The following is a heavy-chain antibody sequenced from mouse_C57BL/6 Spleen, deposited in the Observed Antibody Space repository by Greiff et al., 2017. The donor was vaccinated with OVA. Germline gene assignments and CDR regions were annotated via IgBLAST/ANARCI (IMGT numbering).Heavy chain of an antibody. CDR2: IDPSDSYT. V-gene: IGHV1-50*01. Sequence: VQLQQPGAELVKPGASVKLSCKASGYTFTSYWMQWVKQRPGQGLEWIGEIDPSDSYTNYNQKFKGKATLTVDTSSSTAYMQLSSLTSEDSAVYYCARNDYGSSYDWYFDVWGTGTTVTVSS. J-gene: IGHJ1*03. CDR1: GYTFTSYW. CDR3: ARNDYGSSYDWYFDV. D-gene: IGHD1-1*01.